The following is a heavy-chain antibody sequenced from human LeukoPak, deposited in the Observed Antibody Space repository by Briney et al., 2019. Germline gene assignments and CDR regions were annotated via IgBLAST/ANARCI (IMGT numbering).Heavy chain of an antibody. D-gene: IGHD3-10*01. V-gene: IGHV3-21*01. CDR2: ISSSSSYI. Sequence: PGGSLRLSCAASGFTFSSYSMNWVRQAPGKGLEWVSSISSSSSYIYYADSVKGRFTISRDNAKNSLYLQINSLRAEDTAVYYCARDKGYGSGNFWSVDYWGQGTLVTVSS. J-gene: IGHJ4*02. CDR3: ARDKGYGSGNFWSVDY. CDR1: GFTFSSYS.